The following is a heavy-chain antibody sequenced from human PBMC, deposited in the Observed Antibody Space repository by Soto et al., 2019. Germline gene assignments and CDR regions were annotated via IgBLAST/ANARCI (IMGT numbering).Heavy chain of an antibody. V-gene: IGHV4-59*11. D-gene: IGHD2-15*01. CDR2: IYYSGNI. CDR3: ARDPLYCSGGSCYKKGFDY. J-gene: IGHJ4*02. Sequence: SETLSLTCTVSGGSISSHRCRWIRQPPAQGLVWMGYIYYSGNINYNPSLRSRVTISVDTSKNQFSLNLSSVTAADTAVYYCARDPLYCSGGSCYKKGFDYWGQGTLVTVSS. CDR1: GGSISSHR.